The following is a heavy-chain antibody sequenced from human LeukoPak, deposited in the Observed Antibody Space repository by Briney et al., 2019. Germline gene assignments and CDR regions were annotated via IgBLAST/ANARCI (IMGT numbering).Heavy chain of an antibody. CDR2: IYTSGST. D-gene: IGHD1-26*01. CDR1: GGSISSSSSY. Sequence: PSETLSLTCSVSGGSISSSSSYWGWIRQPPGKGLEWIGSIYTSGSTNYNPSLKSRVTMSVDTSKNQFSLKLSSVTAADTAVYYCAREVVGATGYSFDYWGQGTLVTVSS. CDR3: AREVVGATGYSFDY. V-gene: IGHV4-39*07. J-gene: IGHJ4*02.